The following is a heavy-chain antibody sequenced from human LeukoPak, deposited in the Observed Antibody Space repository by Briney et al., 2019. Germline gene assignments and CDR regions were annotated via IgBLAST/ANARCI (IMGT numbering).Heavy chain of an antibody. Sequence: PGGSLRLSCAASGFTFSSYAMHWVRQAPGKGLEWVAVISYDGSNKYYADSVKGRFTISRDNSKNTLYLQMNSLRAEDTAVYYCARDSAYSSSWYREPDYWGQGTLVTVSS. D-gene: IGHD6-13*01. CDR1: GFTFSSYA. CDR3: ARDSAYSSSWYREPDY. J-gene: IGHJ4*02. CDR2: ISYDGSNK. V-gene: IGHV3-30-3*01.